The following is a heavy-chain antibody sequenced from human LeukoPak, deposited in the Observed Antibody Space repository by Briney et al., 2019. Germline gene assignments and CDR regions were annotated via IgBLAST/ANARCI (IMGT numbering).Heavy chain of an antibody. Sequence: GGSLRLSCTASGFTFGDYAMTWVRQAPGKGLEWVSYISSSGSTIYYADSVKGRFTISRDNAKNSLYLQMNSLRAEDTAVYYCAELGITMIGGVWGKGTTVTISS. CDR1: GFTFGDYA. CDR2: ISSSGSTI. J-gene: IGHJ6*04. CDR3: AELGITMIGGV. D-gene: IGHD3-10*02. V-gene: IGHV3-48*03.